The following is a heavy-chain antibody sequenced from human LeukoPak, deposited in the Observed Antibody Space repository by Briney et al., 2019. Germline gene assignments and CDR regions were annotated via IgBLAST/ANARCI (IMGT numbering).Heavy chain of an antibody. CDR1: GFTFSRYS. D-gene: IGHD6-6*01. CDR2: ISNNGGST. CDR3: ARTSIAAREADY. V-gene: IGHV3-64*01. J-gene: IGHJ4*02. Sequence: GGSLRLSCAASGFTFSRYSMHWVSQAPGKGLEYVSAISNNGGSTYYAKSVKGRFTISRDNSKNTLYLQMGSPRAEDMAVYYCARTSIAAREADYWGQGTLVTVSS.